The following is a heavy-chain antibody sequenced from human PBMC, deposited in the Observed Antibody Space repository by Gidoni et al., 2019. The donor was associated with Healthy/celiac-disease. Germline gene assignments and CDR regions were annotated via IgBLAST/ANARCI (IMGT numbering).Heavy chain of an antibody. Sequence: EVQLVESGGGLVQPGRSLRLSCAASGFTLADYAMHWVRQAPGKGLEWVSGISWNSGSIGYADSVKGRFTISRDNAKNSLYLQMNSLRAEDTALYYCAKDTGDGYNYLDYWGQGTLVTVSS. D-gene: IGHD5-12*01. J-gene: IGHJ4*02. CDR3: AKDTGDGYNYLDY. CDR2: ISWNSGSI. V-gene: IGHV3-9*01. CDR1: GFTLADYA.